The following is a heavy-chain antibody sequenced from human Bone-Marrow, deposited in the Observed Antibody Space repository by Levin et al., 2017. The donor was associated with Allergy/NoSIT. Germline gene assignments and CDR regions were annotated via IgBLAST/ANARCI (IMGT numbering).Heavy chain of an antibody. Sequence: LRLSCTVSGGSISGGSFSWNWIRQSGGKGLEWIGRIYARGSTNFNPSLKSRVTISVDTSKNQFSLKLRSVTAADTAVYYCARGGDVGVDLYYLDYWGQGTLVTVSS. D-gene: IGHD2-15*01. V-gene: IGHV4-61*02. CDR1: GGSISGGSFS. CDR3: ARGGDVGVDLYYLDY. J-gene: IGHJ4*02. CDR2: IYARGST.